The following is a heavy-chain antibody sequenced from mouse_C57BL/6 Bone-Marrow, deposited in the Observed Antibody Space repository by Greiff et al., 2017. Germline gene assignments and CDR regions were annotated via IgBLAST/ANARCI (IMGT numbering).Heavy chain of an antibody. V-gene: IGHV1-5*01. J-gene: IGHJ2*01. CDR1: GYTFTSYW. Sequence: EVQLQESGPVLARPGASVKMSCKTSGYTFTSYWMHWVKQRPGQGLEWIGAIYPGNSDTSYNQKFKGKAKLTAVTSASTAYMELSSLTNEDSAVYYCTRITTVVATDYFDYWGQGTTLTVSS. CDR2: IYPGNSDT. D-gene: IGHD1-1*01. CDR3: TRITTVVATDYFDY.